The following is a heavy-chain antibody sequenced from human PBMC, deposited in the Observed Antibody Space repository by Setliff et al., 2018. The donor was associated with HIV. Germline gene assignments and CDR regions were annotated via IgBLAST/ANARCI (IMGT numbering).Heavy chain of an antibody. Sequence: GASVKVSCKASGYTFTSYGISWVRQAPGQGLEWMGWIGTYNGDTNYAQKFQGRVTMTTDTSTSAAYLELRSLRSDDTAIYYCARVRTYSDFYYPAPIPSYYFDFWGQGTLVTVSS. CDR1: GYTFTSYG. CDR2: IGTYNGDT. J-gene: IGHJ4*02. CDR3: ARVRTYSDFYYPAPIPSYYFDF. V-gene: IGHV1-18*01. D-gene: IGHD1-26*01.